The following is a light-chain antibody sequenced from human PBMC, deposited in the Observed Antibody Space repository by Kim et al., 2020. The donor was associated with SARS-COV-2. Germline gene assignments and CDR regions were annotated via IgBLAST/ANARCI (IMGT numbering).Light chain of an antibody. V-gene: IGKV1-5*03. Sequence: DIQMTQSPSTLSASVGDRVTITCRASQSISSYLAWYQQKPGKAPKVLIFKASILEDGVPSRFSGSTSGTEFTLTISSLQPDDFATYYRQQYDSYPITFGQGTRLEIK. J-gene: IGKJ5*01. CDR1: QSISSY. CDR3: QQYDSYPIT. CDR2: KAS.